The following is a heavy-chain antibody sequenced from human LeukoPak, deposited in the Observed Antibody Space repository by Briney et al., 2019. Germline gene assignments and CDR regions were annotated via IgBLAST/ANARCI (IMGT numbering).Heavy chain of an antibody. CDR1: GFTFSSYG. J-gene: IGHJ4*02. D-gene: IGHD1-26*01. CDR2: IRYDGSNE. V-gene: IGHV3-30*02. Sequence: GGSLRLSCVASGFTFSSYGMYWVRRAPGKGLEWVGFIRYDGSNEYYADSVKGRFTISRDSSKNTLYLQMNSLRTEDTAVYYCAKESQLSYSGTFYIDYWGQGTLVTVSS. CDR3: AKESQLSYSGTFYIDY.